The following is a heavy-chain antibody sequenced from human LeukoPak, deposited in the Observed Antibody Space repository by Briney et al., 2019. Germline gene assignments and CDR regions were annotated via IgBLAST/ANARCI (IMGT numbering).Heavy chain of an antibody. CDR3: TTDRVTCSGGNCYPYYFDS. CDR1: GFTFSNAW. D-gene: IGHD2-15*01. CDR2: IKSKTDGGTT. V-gene: IGHV3-15*01. Sequence: GGSLRLSCAASGFTFSNAWMSWVRQAPGKGLEWVGHIKSKTDGGTTDYAAPVKGRFTTSRDYSKNTLFLQVNSLKSEDTAVYYCTTDRVTCSGGNCYPYYFDSWGQGTLVTVSS. J-gene: IGHJ4*02.